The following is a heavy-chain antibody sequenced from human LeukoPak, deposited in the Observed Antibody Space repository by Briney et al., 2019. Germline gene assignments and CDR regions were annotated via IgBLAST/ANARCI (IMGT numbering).Heavy chain of an antibody. J-gene: IGHJ6*03. D-gene: IGHD1-26*01. CDR1: GDSVSSNSAA. CDR2: TYYRSKWYN. Sequence: SQTLSLTCAISGDSVSSNSAAWNWIRQSPSRGLEWLGRTYYRSKWYNDYAVSVKGRITINPDTSKNQFSLQLNSVTPEDTAVYYCARGFNGVIVGATNYYYYYMDVWGKGTTVTVSS. CDR3: ARGFNGVIVGATNYYYYYMDV. V-gene: IGHV6-1*01.